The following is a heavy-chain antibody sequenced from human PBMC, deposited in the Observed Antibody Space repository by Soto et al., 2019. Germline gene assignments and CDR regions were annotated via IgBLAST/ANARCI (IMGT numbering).Heavy chain of an antibody. D-gene: IGHD3-3*01. V-gene: IGHV3-49*03. CDR1: GFTFGDYS. J-gene: IGHJ6*02. CDR2: IRSKAYGGTT. CDR3: TRARPPFGVVKTYYYGMDV. Sequence: QAGGSLRLSCTASGFTFGDYSMSWFRQAAGEWREWVGFIRSKAYGGTTEYSASVKGRFTISRDDSKSITYPHMNSLKTEDTAVYYCTRARPPFGVVKTYYYGMDVWGQGTTVTVSS.